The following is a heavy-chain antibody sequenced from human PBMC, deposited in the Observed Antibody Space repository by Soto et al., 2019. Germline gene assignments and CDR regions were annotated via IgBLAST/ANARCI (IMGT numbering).Heavy chain of an antibody. V-gene: IGHV3-7*03. CDR2: KKEDASER. CDR1: GFTFSSYG. Sequence: EVQLVESGGGLVRPGGSLRLSCAASGFTFSSYGMTWVRQAPGKGLEWVANKKEDASERHYVDSVKGRLTISRDNARNSLHLQMNSLRAEDTAIYYCAREGQMGGFDSWGQGTLVTVSS. D-gene: IGHD1-26*01. J-gene: IGHJ4*02. CDR3: AREGQMGGFDS.